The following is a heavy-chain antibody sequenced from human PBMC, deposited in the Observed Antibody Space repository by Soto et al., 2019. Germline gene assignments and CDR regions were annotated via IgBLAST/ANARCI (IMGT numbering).Heavy chain of an antibody. V-gene: IGHV4-59*08. CDR2: IFSSGYS. D-gene: IGHD3-9*01. CDR1: GVSISSYY. Sequence: SETLSLTCTVSGVSISSYYWSWIRQPPGKGLEWIGFIFSSGYSNYNPSLEGRVTMSVDTSRNQFSLKLTSVTATDTAVYFCARGGNTGYNWVDYWGQGALVTVSS. CDR3: ARGGNTGYNWVDY. J-gene: IGHJ4*02.